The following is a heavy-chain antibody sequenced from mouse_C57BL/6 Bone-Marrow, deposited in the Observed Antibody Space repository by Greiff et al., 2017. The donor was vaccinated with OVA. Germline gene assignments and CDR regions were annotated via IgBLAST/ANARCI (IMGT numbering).Heavy chain of an antibody. CDR3: TTSITTVVEAMDY. CDR1: GYNIKDDY. V-gene: IGHV14-4*01. CDR2: IDPENGDT. D-gene: IGHD1-1*01. J-gene: IGHJ4*01. Sequence: VQLQQSGAELVRPGASVKLSCTASGYNIKDDYMHWVKQRPEQGLEWIGWIDPENGDTEYASKFQGKATITVDTSSNTAYLQLSSLTSEDSAVYYCTTSITTVVEAMDYWGQGTSVTVSS.